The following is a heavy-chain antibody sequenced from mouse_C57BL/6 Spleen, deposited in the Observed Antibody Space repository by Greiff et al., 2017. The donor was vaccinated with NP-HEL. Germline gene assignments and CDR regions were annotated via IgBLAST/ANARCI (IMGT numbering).Heavy chain of an antibody. CDR3: ARGGAFTTVVATDAMDY. J-gene: IGHJ4*01. Sequence: VQLQQPGAELVMPGASVKLSCKASGYTFTSYWMHWVKQRPGQGLEWIGEIDPSDSYTNYNQKFKGKSTLTVDKSSSTAYMQLSSLTSEDSAVYYCARGGAFTTVVATDAMDYWGQGTSVTVSS. CDR2: IDPSDSYT. D-gene: IGHD1-1*01. V-gene: IGHV1-69*01. CDR1: GYTFTSYW.